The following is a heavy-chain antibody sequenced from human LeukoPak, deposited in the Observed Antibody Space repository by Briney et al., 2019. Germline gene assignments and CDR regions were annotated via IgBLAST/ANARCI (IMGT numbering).Heavy chain of an antibody. CDR3: TRHRASDYDFWSGYESSYGFQH. V-gene: IGHV3-73*01. Sequence: GGSLRLSCAASGLTFSGSAMHWVRQASGKGLEWVGRIRSKANSYATAYAASVKGRFTISRDDSKNTAYLQLNSLKTEDTGVYYCTRHRASDYDFWSGYESSYGFQHWGQGTLVTVSS. J-gene: IGHJ1*01. D-gene: IGHD3-3*01. CDR2: IRSKANSYAT. CDR1: GLTFSGSA.